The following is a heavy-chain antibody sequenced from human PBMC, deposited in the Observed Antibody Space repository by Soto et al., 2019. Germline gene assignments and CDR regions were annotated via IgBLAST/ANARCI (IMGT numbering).Heavy chain of an antibody. CDR1: GGTFSSYA. J-gene: IGHJ5*02. V-gene: IGHV1-69*13. CDR3: ASIAAAGASWFDP. D-gene: IGHD6-13*01. CDR2: IIPIFGTA. Sequence: ASVKVSCKASGGTFSSYAISWVRQAPGQGLEWMGGIIPIFGTANYAQKFQGRVTITADESTSTAYMELSSLRSEDTAVYYCASIAAAGASWFDPLGQGILVTVS.